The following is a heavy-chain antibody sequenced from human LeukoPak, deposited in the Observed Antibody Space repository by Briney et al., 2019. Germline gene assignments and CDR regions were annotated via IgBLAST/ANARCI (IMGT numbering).Heavy chain of an antibody. CDR1: GFTFSSFT. CDR2: ISNSGDYI. J-gene: IGHJ3*02. V-gene: IGHV3-21*01. CDR3: AREMYAGWYFAFDI. D-gene: IGHD6-19*01. Sequence: GGSLRLSCTVSGFTFSSFTMNWVRQGPGKGLEWVASISNSGDYISYADSLKGRFTISRDNAKNSLFLQMSSLRAKDTAVYYCAREMYAGWYFAFDIWGQGTMVTVSS.